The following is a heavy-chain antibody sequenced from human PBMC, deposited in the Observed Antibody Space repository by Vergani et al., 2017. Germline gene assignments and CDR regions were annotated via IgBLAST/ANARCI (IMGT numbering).Heavy chain of an antibody. Sequence: QVQLQQWGAGLLKPSETLSLTCAVHGRSFSSYYWSWIRQPPGKGLEWIGEINHSGSTNYNPSLKSRVTMSVDTSKNQFSLKLSSVTAADTAVYYCASVSLGYCSSTSCFGLDYWGQGTLVTVSS. CDR3: ASVSLGYCSSTSCFGLDY. J-gene: IGHJ4*02. D-gene: IGHD2-2*01. V-gene: IGHV4-34*01. CDR2: INHSGST. CDR1: GRSFSSYY.